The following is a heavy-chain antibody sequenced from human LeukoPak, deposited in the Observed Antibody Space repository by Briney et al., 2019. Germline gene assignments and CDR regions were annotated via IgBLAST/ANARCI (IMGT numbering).Heavy chain of an antibody. CDR1: GFTFSSYA. CDR3: AVLAVAGRTFDY. Sequence: GGSLRLSCAASGFTFSSYAMHWVRQAPGKGLEWVAVISYDGSNKYYADSVKGQFTISRDNSKNTLYLQMNSLRAEDTAVYYCAVLAVAGRTFDYWGQGTLVTVSS. CDR2: ISYDGSNK. J-gene: IGHJ4*02. D-gene: IGHD6-19*01. V-gene: IGHV3-30-3*01.